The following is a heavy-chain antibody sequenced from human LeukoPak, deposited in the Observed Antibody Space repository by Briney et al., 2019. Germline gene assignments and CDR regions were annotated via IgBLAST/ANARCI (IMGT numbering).Heavy chain of an antibody. Sequence: SETLSLTCTVSGGSISSYYWSWIRPPPGKGLEWSGYIYYTGRTNYNPSLKSRVTISVATSKNQFSLKLSSVTAADTAVYYCARVHRAGYSYGQYYFDYWGQGTLVTVSS. CDR2: IYYTGRT. V-gene: IGHV4-59*08. D-gene: IGHD5-18*01. CDR3: ARVHRAGYSYGQYYFDY. J-gene: IGHJ4*02. CDR1: GGSISSYY.